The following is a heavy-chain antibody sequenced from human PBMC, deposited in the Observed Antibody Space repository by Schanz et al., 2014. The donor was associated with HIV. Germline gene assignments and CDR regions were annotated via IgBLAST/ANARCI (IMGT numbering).Heavy chain of an antibody. J-gene: IGHJ4*02. CDR1: GFTFSRYW. D-gene: IGHD3-10*01. Sequence: EVQLVESGGGLVQPGGSLRLSCAASGFTFSRYWMSWVRQAPGKGLEWVANIKQDGSEKHYVASVKGRFTISRDNAKNSLYLQMSSLRADDMAVYYCARDSGPGIYWGQGTLVTVSS. CDR2: IKQDGSEK. V-gene: IGHV3-7*01. CDR3: ARDSGPGIY.